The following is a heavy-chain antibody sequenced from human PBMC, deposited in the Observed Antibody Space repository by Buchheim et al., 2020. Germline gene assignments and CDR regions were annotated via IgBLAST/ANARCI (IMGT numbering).Heavy chain of an antibody. CDR1: GFTFSNAW. D-gene: IGHD2-2*02. CDR2: LQSKTDGGTT. V-gene: IGHV3-15*01. J-gene: IGHJ4*02. Sequence: EVQLVESGGGLVKPGGSLRLSCAASGFTFSNAWMSWVRQAPGKGLEWVGRLQSKTDGGTTDYAAPVKGRFTISRDDPKNTVYLQMNSLNTEETAVYYCTTVENGYCSSAACYTGEWYFDNWGKGTL. CDR3: TTVENGYCSSAACYTGEWYFDN.